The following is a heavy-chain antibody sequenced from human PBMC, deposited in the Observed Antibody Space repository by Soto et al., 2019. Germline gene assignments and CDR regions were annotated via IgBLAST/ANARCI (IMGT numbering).Heavy chain of an antibody. CDR2: IIPIFGTA. V-gene: IGHV1-69*13. CDR3: ARFSYDYDSSGYYDVGGLFDY. Sequence: SVKVSCKASRGTFSSYAISWVRQAPGQGLERMGGIIPIFGTANYAQKFQGRVTITADESTSTAYMELSSLRSEDTAVYYCARFSYDYDSSGYYDVGGLFDYWGQRTLVNGSS. D-gene: IGHD3-22*01. J-gene: IGHJ4*02. CDR1: RGTFSSYA.